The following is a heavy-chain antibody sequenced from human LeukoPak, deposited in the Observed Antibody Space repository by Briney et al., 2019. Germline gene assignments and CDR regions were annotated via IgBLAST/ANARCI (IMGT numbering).Heavy chain of an antibody. J-gene: IGHJ4*02. CDR3: AREAPYSSGWYGVSTVYDY. CDR2: ISSSSSYI. V-gene: IGHV3-21*01. D-gene: IGHD6-19*01. CDR1: GFTFSSYS. Sequence: PGGSLRLSCAASGFTFSSYSMNWVRQAPGKGLEWVSSISSSSSYIYYADSVKGRFTISRDNAKNSLYLQMNSLRAEDTAVYYCAREAPYSSGWYGVSTVYDYWGQGTLVTVSS.